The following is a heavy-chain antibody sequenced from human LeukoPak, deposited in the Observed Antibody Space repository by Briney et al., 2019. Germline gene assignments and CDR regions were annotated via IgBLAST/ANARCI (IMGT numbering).Heavy chain of an antibody. CDR3: AREWDQRGAYYRDV. CDR1: GFNFSFYW. D-gene: IGHD1-26*01. V-gene: IGHV3-74*01. Sequence: PAGSLTLSCAASGFNFSFYWMHWVRNAPGKGLVWVSRINSYGGGTIYADYVEARFTILRDNANNTLYLQMNSLRGDDTAVYYCAREWDQRGAYYRDVWGKGTTVTVSS. J-gene: IGHJ6*03. CDR2: INSYGGGT.